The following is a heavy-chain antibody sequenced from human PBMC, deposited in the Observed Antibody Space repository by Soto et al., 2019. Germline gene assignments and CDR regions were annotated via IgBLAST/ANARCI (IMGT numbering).Heavy chain of an antibody. CDR3: ASRPVMEVAQYGNWFDP. CDR1: GGAFSSYP. V-gene: IGHV1-69*01. Sequence: QVHLVQSGAEVKKPGSSVKVSCKASGGAFSSYPINWVRQAPGQGLEWMGGIIPFFGTTHSAQKFQDRLTITADESTSTTYMELSSRRSEDTAVYYCASRPVMEVAQYGNWFDPWGQGTLVTVSS. J-gene: IGHJ5*02. CDR2: IIPFFGTT. D-gene: IGHD2-15*01.